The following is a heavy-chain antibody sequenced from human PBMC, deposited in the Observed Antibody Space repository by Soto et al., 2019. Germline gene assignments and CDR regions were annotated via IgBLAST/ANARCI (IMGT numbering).Heavy chain of an antibody. CDR1: GGTFSSYA. Sequence: SVKVSCKASGGTFSSYAISWLRQAPGQGLEWMGGIIPIFGTANYAQKFQGRVTITADESTSTAYMELSSRRSEDTAVYYCGSQQRGMDVWGQGTTVTVSS. J-gene: IGHJ6*02. D-gene: IGHD1-1*01. CDR3: GSQQRGMDV. CDR2: IIPIFGTA. V-gene: IGHV1-69*13.